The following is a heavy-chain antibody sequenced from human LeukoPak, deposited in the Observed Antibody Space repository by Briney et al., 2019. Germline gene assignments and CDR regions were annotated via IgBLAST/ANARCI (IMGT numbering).Heavy chain of an antibody. CDR3: ARHGGYGGNQKAHFEY. Sequence: GESLKISCKGSGYSFTSYWIGWVRQMPGKGLEWMGIIYPGDSDSRYSPFFQGQVTFSADKSISTAYLQWSSLKASHTAMYYCARHGGYGGNQKAHFEYWGQGTLVTVSS. J-gene: IGHJ4*02. D-gene: IGHD4-23*01. V-gene: IGHV5-51*01. CDR2: IYPGDSDS. CDR1: GYSFTSYW.